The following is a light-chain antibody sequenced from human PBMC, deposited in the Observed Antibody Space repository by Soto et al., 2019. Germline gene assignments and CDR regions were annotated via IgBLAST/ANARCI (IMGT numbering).Light chain of an antibody. CDR2: QAS. V-gene: IGKV1-5*03. CDR1: QSISSW. Sequence: DIPMTQSPSTLSASVGDRVIITCRASQSISSWLAWYQQKPGKAPKLLIYQASSLQSGVPSRFSGSGSGTEFTLTISSLQPDDFATYYCQQYTSYSGYTFGQGTKLEIK. J-gene: IGKJ2*01. CDR3: QQYTSYSGYT.